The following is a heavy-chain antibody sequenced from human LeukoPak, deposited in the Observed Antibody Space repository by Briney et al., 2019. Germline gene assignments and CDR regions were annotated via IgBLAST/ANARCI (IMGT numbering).Heavy chain of an antibody. Sequence: ASVKVSCKASGYIFTDYYMYWVRQAPGQGLEWMGWINPNSGGTNYAQKFQGRVTMTRDTSISTAYMELSRLRSDDTAVYYCAREEGQSRPFQHWGQGTLVTVSS. CDR1: GYIFTDYY. J-gene: IGHJ1*01. CDR3: AREEGQSRPFQH. CDR2: INPNSGGT. D-gene: IGHD6-19*01. V-gene: IGHV1-2*02.